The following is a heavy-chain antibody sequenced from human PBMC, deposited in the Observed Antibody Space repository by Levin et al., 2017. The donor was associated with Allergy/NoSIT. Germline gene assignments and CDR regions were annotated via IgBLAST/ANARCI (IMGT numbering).Heavy chain of an antibody. V-gene: IGHV3-15*01. CDR2: IKSKTDGGTT. D-gene: IGHD6-6*01. CDR3: TTEGAARGIYNWFDP. Sequence: GGSLRLSCAASGFTFSNAWMSWVRQAPGKGLEWVGRIKSKTDGGTTDYAAPVKGRFTISRDDSKNTLYLQMNSLKTEDTAVYYCTTEGAARGIYNWFDPWGQGTLVTVSS. CDR1: GFTFSNAW. J-gene: IGHJ5*02.